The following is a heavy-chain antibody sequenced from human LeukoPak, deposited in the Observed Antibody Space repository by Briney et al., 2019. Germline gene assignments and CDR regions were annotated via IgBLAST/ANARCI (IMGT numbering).Heavy chain of an antibody. CDR2: MNPDSGNT. D-gene: IGHD7-27*01. V-gene: IGHV1-8*01. CDR3: ARYTNWGRYNYLDP. Sequence: ASVKVSCKASGYGCANSDVCWVRQAPGQGFELMGWMNPDSGNTGYAQHFQGRVTLTRNISMSTAYMELNSLKSEDTAVYYCARYTNWGRYNYLDPWGPGTLVTVSS. J-gene: IGHJ5*02. CDR1: GYGCANSD.